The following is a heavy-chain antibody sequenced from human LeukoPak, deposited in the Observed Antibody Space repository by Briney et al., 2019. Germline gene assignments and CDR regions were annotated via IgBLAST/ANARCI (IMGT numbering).Heavy chain of an antibody. CDR1: GGSISSYY. V-gene: IGHV4-59*01. Sequence: PSETLSLTCTVSGGSISSYYWSWIRQPPGKGLEWIGYIYYSGSTNYNPSLKSRVTISVDTPKNQFSLKLSSVTAADTAVYYCARYTAMVRDYFDYWGQGTLVTVSS. CDR3: ARYTAMVRDYFDY. D-gene: IGHD5-18*01. CDR2: IYYSGST. J-gene: IGHJ4*02.